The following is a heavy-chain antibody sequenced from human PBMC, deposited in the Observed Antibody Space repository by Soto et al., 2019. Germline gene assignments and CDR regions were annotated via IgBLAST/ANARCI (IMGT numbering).Heavy chain of an antibody. Sequence: QVQLQEWGPGLVKPSETLSLTCTVSGASMNNYYGSWVRQPPGTGLEWRGYLYYSGGSNSNPTLKGRVTISVDTSKNQSALKLTSVTAVDTAVYYCVRAGHSFGGVMWGQGTLVTVAS. CDR2: LYYSGGS. D-gene: IGHD3-16*01. V-gene: IGHV4-59*01. CDR1: GASMNNYY. CDR3: VRAGHSFGGVM. J-gene: IGHJ4*02.